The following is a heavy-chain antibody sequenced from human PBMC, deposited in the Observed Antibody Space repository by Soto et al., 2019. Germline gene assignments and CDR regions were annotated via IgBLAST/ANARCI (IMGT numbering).Heavy chain of an antibody. D-gene: IGHD5-12*01. CDR3: ASSMATTPPWGMDV. J-gene: IGHJ6*02. CDR1: GGTFSSYT. V-gene: IGHV1-69*02. Sequence: QVQLVQSGAEVKKPGSSVKVSCKASGGTFSSYTISWVRQAPGQGLEWMGRIIPILGIANYAQKFQGRVTITADKSTRTAYMELSSLRSEDTAVYYCASSMATTPPWGMDVWGQGTTVTVSS. CDR2: IIPILGIA.